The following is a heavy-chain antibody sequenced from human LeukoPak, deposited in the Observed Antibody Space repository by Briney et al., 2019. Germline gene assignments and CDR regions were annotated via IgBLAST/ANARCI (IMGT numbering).Heavy chain of an antibody. CDR3: TTERTYYDFWSGSHHDAFDI. J-gene: IGHJ3*02. Sequence: PGGSLRLSCAASGFTFSNAWMSWVRQAPGKGLEWVGRIKSKTDGGTTDYAAPVKGRFTISRDDSKNTLYLQMNSLKTEDTAVYYCTTERTYYDFWSGSHHDAFDIWGQGTMVTVSS. D-gene: IGHD3-3*01. CDR2: IKSKTDGGTT. CDR1: GFTFSNAW. V-gene: IGHV3-15*01.